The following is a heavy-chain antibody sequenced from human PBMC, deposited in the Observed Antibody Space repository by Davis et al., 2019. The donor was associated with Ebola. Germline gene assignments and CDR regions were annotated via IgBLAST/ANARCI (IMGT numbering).Heavy chain of an antibody. Sequence: KVSCKGSGNSFTSFWIGWVRQMPGKGLEWMGVIYTGDSDTRYSPSFQGQVTISVDTSINTAFLQWSSLKASDTAMYYCARLIIQTFGSFDIWGQGTMVTVSS. V-gene: IGHV5-51*01. CDR3: ARLIIQTFGSFDI. D-gene: IGHD1-1*01. CDR1: GNSFTSFW. CDR2: IYTGDSDT. J-gene: IGHJ3*02.